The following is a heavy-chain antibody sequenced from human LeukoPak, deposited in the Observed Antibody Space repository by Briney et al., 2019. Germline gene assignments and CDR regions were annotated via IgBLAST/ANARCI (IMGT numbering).Heavy chain of an antibody. V-gene: IGHV1-69*04. CDR3: ARARSMITFGGVILYYYGMDV. D-gene: IGHD3-16*01. CDR2: IIPILGIA. J-gene: IGHJ6*02. Sequence: SVKVSCKASGGTFSSYAIRWVRQAPGQGLEWMGRIIPILGIANYAQKFQGRVTITADKSTSTAYMELSSLRSEDTAVYYCARARSMITFGGVILYYYGMDVWGQGTTVTVSS. CDR1: GGTFSSYA.